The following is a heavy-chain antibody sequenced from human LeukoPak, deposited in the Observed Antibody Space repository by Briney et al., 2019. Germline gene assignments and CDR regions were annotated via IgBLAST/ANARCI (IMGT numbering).Heavy chain of an antibody. CDR1: GFMFSSYG. V-gene: IGHV3-21*04. CDR2: ISSSSSFI. D-gene: IGHD3-10*01. CDR3: ATWPGYPTGSGSSGFDF. Sequence: PGGSLRLSCEASGFMFSSYGMNWVRQAPGRGLEWVSSISSSSSFIYYAESVKGRFTISRDNPKNSLYLQMNTLRVEDTAVYFCATWPGYPTGSGSSGFDFWGQGILVTVSS. J-gene: IGHJ5*01.